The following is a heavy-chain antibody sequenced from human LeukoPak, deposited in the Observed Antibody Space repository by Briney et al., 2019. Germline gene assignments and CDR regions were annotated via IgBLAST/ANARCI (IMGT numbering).Heavy chain of an antibody. V-gene: IGHV3-23*01. CDR3: AKDRSCTTDICHGDFDY. Sequence: GGSLRLSCAASGFTFSSYAVSWVRQAPGKGLEWVSSISGSGGSTYSADSVKGRFTISRDNSKNTLYLQMNSLRAEDTALYYCAKDRSCTTDICHGDFDYWGHGTLVTVSS. CDR2: ISGSGGST. CDR1: GFTFSSYA. D-gene: IGHD2-8*01. J-gene: IGHJ4*01.